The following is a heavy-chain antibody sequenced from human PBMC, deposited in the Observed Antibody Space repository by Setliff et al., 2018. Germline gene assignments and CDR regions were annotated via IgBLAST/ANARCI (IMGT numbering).Heavy chain of an antibody. CDR1: GYTFTGYY. CDR3: AKVIGGYPPKPSDY. Sequence: GASVKVSCKASGYTFTGYYIHWVRQAPGQGLEWMGWINPHSGGTNFPQTFQGRVTMTRDTSINTAYMELSRLTCDDTAVYYCAKVIGGYPPKPSDYWGQGTLVTVSS. J-gene: IGHJ4*02. V-gene: IGHV1-2*02. D-gene: IGHD3-16*02. CDR2: INPHSGGT.